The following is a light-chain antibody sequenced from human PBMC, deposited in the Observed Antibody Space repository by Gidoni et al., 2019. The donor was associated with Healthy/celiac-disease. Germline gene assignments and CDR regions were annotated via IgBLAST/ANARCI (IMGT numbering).Light chain of an antibody. J-gene: IGKJ4*01. Sequence: DIQLTQSPSFLSASVGDRVTITCRASQGISSYLAWYQQKPGKAPKLLIYAASTLQSRVPSRFSGSGSGTEFTLTISCLQPEDFATYYCQQLNSYPPTFGGGTKVEIK. CDR2: AAS. CDR1: QGISSY. V-gene: IGKV1-9*01. CDR3: QQLNSYPPT.